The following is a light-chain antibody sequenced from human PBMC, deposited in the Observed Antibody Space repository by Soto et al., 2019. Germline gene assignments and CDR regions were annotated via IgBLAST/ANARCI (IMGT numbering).Light chain of an antibody. V-gene: IGLV2-8*01. CDR3: SSYAGSNNWVV. CDR1: SSDVGGYNY. J-gene: IGLJ2*01. Sequence: QSVLTQPPSASGSPGQSVTISCTGTSSDVGGYNYVSWYQQHPGKAPKLMIYEVSKRPSGVPDRFSGSKSGNTASLTVSRLQAEDEADYYCSSYAGSNNWVVFGGGTKLTVL. CDR2: EVS.